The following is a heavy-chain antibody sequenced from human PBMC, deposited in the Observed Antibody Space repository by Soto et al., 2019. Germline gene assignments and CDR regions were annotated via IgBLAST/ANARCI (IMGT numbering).Heavy chain of an antibody. CDR1: GFTFTNAW. J-gene: IGHJ5*02. CDR3: TTGSSGWSQGGFDP. V-gene: IGHV3-15*01. CDR2: IKSKTDGGTT. D-gene: IGHD6-19*01. Sequence: ESGGGLVKPGGSLRLSCAASGFTFTNAWMSWVRQAAGKGLEWVGRIKSKTDGGTTDYAAPVKGRFTISREDSKNTLYLQMNSLKTEDTAVYYCTTGSSGWSQGGFDPWGQGTLVTVSS.